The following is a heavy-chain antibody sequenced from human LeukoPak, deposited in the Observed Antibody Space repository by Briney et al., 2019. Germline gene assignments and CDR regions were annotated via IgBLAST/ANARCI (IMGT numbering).Heavy chain of an antibody. CDR3: SSVLRWFEKNNFDY. D-gene: IGHD4-23*01. J-gene: IGHJ4*02. CDR2: IKQDGSEK. Sequence: GGSLRLSCAASGFTFSSYWMSWVRQAPGKGLEWVANIKQDGSEKYYVDSVKGRFTISRDNAKNSLYLQMNSLRAEDTAVYYCSSVLRWFEKNNFDYGGRETLVTVSS. V-gene: IGHV3-7*01. CDR1: GFTFSSYW.